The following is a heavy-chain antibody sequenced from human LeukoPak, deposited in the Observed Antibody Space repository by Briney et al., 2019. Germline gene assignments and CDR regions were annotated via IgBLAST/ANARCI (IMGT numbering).Heavy chain of an antibody. Sequence: GGSLRLSCAASGCTFNSYWMSWVRQAPGKGLEWVANINQGGSEKHYVDSVRGRFTISRDNAKNSLYLQMNSLRDEDTSIYYCARDFGTTGYDLYDYWGQGTLVTVSS. J-gene: IGHJ4*02. CDR2: INQGGSEK. D-gene: IGHD3-9*01. CDR1: GCTFNSYW. V-gene: IGHV3-7*01. CDR3: ARDFGTTGYDLYDY.